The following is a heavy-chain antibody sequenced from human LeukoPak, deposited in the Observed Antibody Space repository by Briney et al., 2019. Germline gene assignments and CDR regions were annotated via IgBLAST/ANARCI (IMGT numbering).Heavy chain of an antibody. D-gene: IGHD4-17*01. J-gene: IGHJ4*02. Sequence: PSETLSLTCTVSGGSISSYYWSWIRQPPGKGLEWIGYIYYSGSTNYNPSLKSRVTISVDTSKNQFSPKLSSVTAADTAVYYCARERMTTVDYWGQGTLVTVSS. CDR1: GGSISSYY. CDR2: IYYSGST. V-gene: IGHV4-59*12. CDR3: ARERMTTVDY.